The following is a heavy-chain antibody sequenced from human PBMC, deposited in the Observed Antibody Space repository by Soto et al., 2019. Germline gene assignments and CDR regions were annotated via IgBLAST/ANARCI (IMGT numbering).Heavy chain of an antibody. CDR1: GFTVSSNY. CDR3: ARDFTVGAIYSGVYYYAMDV. Sequence: GGSLRLSCAASGFTVSSNYMSWLRQAPGKWLEWVSIIYSGGSTYYADSVKGRFTISRDNSKNTLYLQMDSLRAEDTAVYNCARDFTVGAIYSGVYYYAMDVWGRGXTVTVYS. D-gene: IGHD1-26*01. CDR2: IYSGGST. V-gene: IGHV3-53*01. J-gene: IGHJ6*01.